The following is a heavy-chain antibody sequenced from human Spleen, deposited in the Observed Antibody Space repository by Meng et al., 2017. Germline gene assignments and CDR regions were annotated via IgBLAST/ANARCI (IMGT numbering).Heavy chain of an antibody. D-gene: IGHD4-17*01. V-gene: IGHV3-11*04. Sequence: GESLKISCAASGFTFSDYYISWIRQAPGKGLEWVSYTSPSGTTIYYAGSVKGRFTISRDNAKNSLFLQMNSLRAEDTAVYFCARSDYGDYGPAGTWGQGTLVTVSS. CDR3: ARSDYGDYGPAGT. CDR2: TSPSGTTI. CDR1: GFTFSDYY. J-gene: IGHJ5*02.